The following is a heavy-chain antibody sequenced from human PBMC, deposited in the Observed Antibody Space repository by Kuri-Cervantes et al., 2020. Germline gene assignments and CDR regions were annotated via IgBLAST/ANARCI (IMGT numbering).Heavy chain of an antibody. Sequence: SETLSLTCTVSGGSISSYYWSWIRQPPGKGLEWIGYIYYSGRKNSNPFLRSRVTISSDTSKSQFSLKLSSVTAADTAVYYCARARGGDKTKRYFDLWGRGTLVTVSS. CDR1: GGSISSYY. D-gene: IGHD2-21*02. J-gene: IGHJ2*01. CDR2: IYYSGRK. CDR3: ARARGGDKTKRYFDL. V-gene: IGHV4-59*12.